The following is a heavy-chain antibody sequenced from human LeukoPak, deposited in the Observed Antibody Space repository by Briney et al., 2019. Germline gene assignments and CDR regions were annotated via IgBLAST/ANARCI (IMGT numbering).Heavy chain of an antibody. CDR3: ARDDHTAPHH. CDR2: ISSNGGST. Sequence: GGSLRLSCAASGFTFSNYAMHWVRQAPGKGLEYVSAISSNGGSTYYANSVKGRFTISRDNSKNTLYLQMGSLRAEDMAVYYCARDDHTAPHHWGQGTLVTVSS. V-gene: IGHV3-64*01. J-gene: IGHJ5*02. CDR1: GFTFSNYA. D-gene: IGHD5-18*01.